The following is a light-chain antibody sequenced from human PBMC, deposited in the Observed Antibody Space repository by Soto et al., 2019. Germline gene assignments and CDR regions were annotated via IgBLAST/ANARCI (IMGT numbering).Light chain of an antibody. V-gene: IGKV3-11*01. CDR2: GAS. Sequence: EIVMTHSPCTLSVSPVERATLACGASQSVSSNLAWYQQKPGQAPRLLIYGASTRATGIPARFSGSGSGTDFTLTISSLEPEDFAVYYCQQRSNWAITFGQGTRLEIK. CDR1: QSVSSN. J-gene: IGKJ5*01. CDR3: QQRSNWAIT.